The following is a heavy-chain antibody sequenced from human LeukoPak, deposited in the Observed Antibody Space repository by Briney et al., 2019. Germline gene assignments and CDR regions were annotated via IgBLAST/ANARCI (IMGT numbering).Heavy chain of an antibody. D-gene: IGHD2-15*01. CDR3: ARWVEDVAFDI. V-gene: IGHV4-59*11. Sequence: SETLSLTCTVSGGSISSHYWSWIRQPPGKGLEWIGYIYYSGSTNYNPSLKSRVTISVDTSKNQFSLKLSSVTAADTAVYYCARWVEDVAFDIWGQGTMVTVSS. J-gene: IGHJ3*02. CDR1: GGSISSHY. CDR2: IYYSGST.